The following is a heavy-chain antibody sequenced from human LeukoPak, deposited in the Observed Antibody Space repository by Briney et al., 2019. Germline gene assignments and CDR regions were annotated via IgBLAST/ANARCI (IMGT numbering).Heavy chain of an antibody. CDR2: IKQDGSEK. J-gene: IGHJ4*02. D-gene: IGHD6-13*01. CDR1: GFTFSSYW. CDR3: AKRGESSSWYYFDY. V-gene: IGHV3-7*03. Sequence: GGSLRLSCAASGFTFSSYWMSWVRQAPGKGLEWVANIKQDGSEKYYVDSVKGRFTISRDNSKNTLYLQMNSLRAEDTAVYYCAKRGESSSWYYFDYWGQGTLVTVSS.